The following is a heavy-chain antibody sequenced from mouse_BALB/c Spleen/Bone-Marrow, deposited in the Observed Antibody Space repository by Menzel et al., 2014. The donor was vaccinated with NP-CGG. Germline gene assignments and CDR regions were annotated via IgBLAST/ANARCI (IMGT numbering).Heavy chain of an antibody. CDR3: ARSNDYDPLAY. V-gene: IGHV1-80*01. J-gene: IGHJ3*01. Sequence: VQLQQSGAELVRPGSSVKISCKGSGYALSSYWMNWVKQRPGQGLGWIGQIYPGDGDTNNNGKFKGKATLTADKSSTTVYTQLSSQTSEDSAVYFCARSNDYDPLAYWGQGTLVTVSA. CDR1: GYALSSYW. D-gene: IGHD2-4*01. CDR2: IYPGDGDT.